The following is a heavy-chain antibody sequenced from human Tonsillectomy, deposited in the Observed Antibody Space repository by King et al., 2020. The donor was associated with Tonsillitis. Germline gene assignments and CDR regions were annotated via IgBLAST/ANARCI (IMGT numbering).Heavy chain of an antibody. D-gene: IGHD3-10*01. V-gene: IGHV4-59*01. CDR3: ARDYYGSGSYGGYFDY. Sequence: QLQESGPGLVKPSETLSLTCTVSGGSISSYYWSWIRQPPGKGLEWIGYIYYSGSTNYNPSLKSRVTISVDTSKNQFSLKLSSVTAADTAGYYCARDYYGSGSYGGYFDYWGQGTLVTVSS. J-gene: IGHJ4*02. CDR2: IYYSGST. CDR1: GGSISSYY.